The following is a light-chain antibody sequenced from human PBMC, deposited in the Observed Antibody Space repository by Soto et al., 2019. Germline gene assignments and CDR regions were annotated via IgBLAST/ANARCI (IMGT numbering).Light chain of an antibody. CDR1: QSVLYSSNNKNY. CDR2: WAS. V-gene: IGKV4-1*01. Sequence: DIVMTQSPDSLAVSLGERATINCKSSQSVLYSSNNKNYLAWYQQKPGQPPKLLIYWASTRESGVPDRFSGSGSGTDFTLNINSLQAEDVAVYYCQQYYSTPLTFGGGTKGEIK. J-gene: IGKJ4*01. CDR3: QQYYSTPLT.